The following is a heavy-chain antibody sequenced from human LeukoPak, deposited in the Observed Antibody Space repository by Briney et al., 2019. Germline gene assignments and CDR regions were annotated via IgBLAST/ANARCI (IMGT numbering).Heavy chain of an antibody. Sequence: PSETLSLTCTVSGGSISSSSYYWGWIRQPPGKGLEWIGSIYYSGSTYYNPSLKSRVTISVDTSKNQFSLKLSSVTAADTAVYYCAGDSSGYIIFDYWDQGTLVTVSS. J-gene: IGHJ4*02. CDR3: AGDSSGYIIFDY. CDR2: IYYSGST. V-gene: IGHV4-39*02. CDR1: GGSISSSSYY. D-gene: IGHD3-22*01.